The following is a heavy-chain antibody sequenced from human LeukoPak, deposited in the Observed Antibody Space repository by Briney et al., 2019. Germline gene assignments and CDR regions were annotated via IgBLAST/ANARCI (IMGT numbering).Heavy chain of an antibody. V-gene: IGHV4-30-2*06. CDR3: ARSIAVAAPIVH. D-gene: IGHD6-19*01. J-gene: IGHJ4*02. Sequence: SETLSLTCAVSGGSITRGDYTWNWIRQSPGKGLEWMGYIYQSGRTWYNPSLKRRLTISVDRSKNQFALRLNSVTAADTAVYYCARSIAVAAPIVHRGQGTLVTVSS. CDR2: IYQSGRT. CDR1: GGSITRGDYT.